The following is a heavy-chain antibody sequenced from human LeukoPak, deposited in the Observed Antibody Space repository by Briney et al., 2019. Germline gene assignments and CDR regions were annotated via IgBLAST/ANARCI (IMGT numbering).Heavy chain of an antibody. CDR2: ISSSGSTI. Sequence: PGGSLRLSCAASGFTFSDYYMSWIRQAPGKGLEWVPYISSSGSTIYYADSVKGRFTISRDNAKNSLYLQMNSLRAEDTAVYYCARAEGLVVVAATIDYWGQGTLVTVSS. J-gene: IGHJ4*02. V-gene: IGHV3-11*04. CDR1: GFTFSDYY. CDR3: ARAEGLVVVAATIDY. D-gene: IGHD2-15*01.